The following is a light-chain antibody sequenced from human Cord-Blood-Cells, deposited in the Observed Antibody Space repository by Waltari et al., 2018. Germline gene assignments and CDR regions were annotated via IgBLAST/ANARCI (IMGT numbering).Light chain of an antibody. CDR1: QSISSW. Sequence: SASVGDRVTITCRASQSISSWLAWYQQKPGKAPKLLIYKASSLESGVPSRFSGSGSETEFTLTISSLQPDDFATYYCQQYNSYRTFGQGTKVEIK. V-gene: IGKV1-5*03. J-gene: IGKJ1*01. CDR3: QQYNSYRT. CDR2: KAS.